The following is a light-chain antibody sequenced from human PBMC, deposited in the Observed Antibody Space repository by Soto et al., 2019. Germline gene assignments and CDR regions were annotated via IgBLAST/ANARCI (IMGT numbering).Light chain of an antibody. CDR2: GAS. J-gene: IGKJ1*01. Sequence: KVMTQSPATLSMSPGERATLSCRASQSVNSYLAWYQQKPGQAPRLLIYGASTRATGIPARFSGSGSGTEFTLTISSLQSEDFAVYYCQQYTNGPSWTFGQGAKVEIK. CDR3: QQYTNGPSWT. V-gene: IGKV3-15*01. CDR1: QSVNSY.